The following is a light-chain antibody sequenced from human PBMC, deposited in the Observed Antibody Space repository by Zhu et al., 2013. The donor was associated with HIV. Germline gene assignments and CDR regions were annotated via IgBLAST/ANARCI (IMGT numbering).Light chain of an antibody. J-gene: IGKJ1*01. V-gene: IGKV3-20*01. CDR2: GSS. CDR3: QRFGSSVTWT. CDR1: QTVSYRH. Sequence: EIVLMQSPGSLSLSRGERATLSCRASQTVSYRHIAWYHQKPGQPPRLLLYGSSSRAPGIPERFSGSGSGTDFTLTITGLEPEDFGMYFCQRFGSSVTWTFAKGPSWKLN.